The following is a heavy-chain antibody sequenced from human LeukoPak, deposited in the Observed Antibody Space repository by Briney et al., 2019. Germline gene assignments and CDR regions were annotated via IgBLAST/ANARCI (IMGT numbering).Heavy chain of an antibody. D-gene: IGHD6-13*01. V-gene: IGHV3-23*01. Sequence: GRSLRLSCAASGFTFDDYAMHWVRQAPGKGREWVSAISGSGGSTYYADSVKGRFTTSRDNSKNTLYLQMNSLRAEDATVYYCAKGSDPRIAAAADYFDYWGQGTLVTVSS. J-gene: IGHJ4*02. CDR1: GFTFDDYA. CDR3: AKGSDPRIAAAADYFDY. CDR2: ISGSGGST.